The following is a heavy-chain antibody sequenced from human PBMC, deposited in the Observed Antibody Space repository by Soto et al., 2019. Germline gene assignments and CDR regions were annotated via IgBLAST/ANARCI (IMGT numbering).Heavy chain of an antibody. CDR2: IYYSGST. V-gene: IGHV4-31*03. J-gene: IGHJ4*02. CDR3: GISGYDLDYFAY. D-gene: IGHD5-12*01. Sequence: SETLSLTCTVSGGSISSGGYYWSWIRQHPGKGLEWIGYIYYSGSTYYNPSLKSRVTISVDTSKNQFSLKLSSVTSADTAVYYWGISGYDLDYFAYGGGGPLVT. CDR1: GGSISSGGYY.